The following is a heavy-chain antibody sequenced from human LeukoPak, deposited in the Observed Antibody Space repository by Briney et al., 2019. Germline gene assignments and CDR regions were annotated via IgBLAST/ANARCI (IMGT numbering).Heavy chain of an antibody. CDR1: GYTFNRYG. CDR2: VSGSNGNT. CDR3: ARAGRGTYYYFDY. V-gene: IGHV1-18*01. D-gene: IGHD1-26*01. J-gene: IGHJ4*02. Sequence: ASVKVSCKTSGYTFNRYGVAWVRPAPGQGLEWVGWVSGSNGNTNYAQKLQGRVTMTTDTATSTAYMELRSLTSDDTAMYYCARAGRGTYYYFDYWGQGTLVTVSS.